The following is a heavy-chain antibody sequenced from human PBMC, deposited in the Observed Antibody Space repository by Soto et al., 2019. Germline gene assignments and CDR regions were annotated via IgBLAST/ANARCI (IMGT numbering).Heavy chain of an antibody. D-gene: IGHD1-1*01. Sequence: QVHLVQSGAEVKKPGSSVKVSCKASGYTFTSYGITWVRQAPGQGLEWMGWISAHNGNTDYAQKLQGRVIVTRDTSTSTAYMELRSLRSDDSAVYYCARGRYGDYSGQGALVTVSS. CDR1: GYTFTSYG. J-gene: IGHJ4*02. CDR2: ISAHNGNT. V-gene: IGHV1-18*01. CDR3: ARGRYGDY.